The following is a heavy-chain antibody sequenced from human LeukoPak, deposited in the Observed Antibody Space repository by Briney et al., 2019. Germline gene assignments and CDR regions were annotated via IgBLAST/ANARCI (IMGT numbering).Heavy chain of an antibody. CDR2: INPSGGST. J-gene: IGHJ4*02. CDR3: ARAQGANYYDSSGYYTRLGYFDY. V-gene: IGHV1-46*01. CDR1: GYTFTSYY. D-gene: IGHD3-22*01. Sequence: ASVKVSCKASGYTFTSYYMHWVRQAPGQGLKWMGIINPSGGSTSYAQKFQGRVTMTRDTSTSTVYMELSSLRSEDTAVYYCARAQGANYYDSSGYYTRLGYFDYWGQGTLVTVSS.